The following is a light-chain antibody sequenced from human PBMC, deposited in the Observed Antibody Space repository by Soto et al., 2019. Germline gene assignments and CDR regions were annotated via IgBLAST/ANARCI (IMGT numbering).Light chain of an antibody. CDR1: QSISSY. CDR3: QQSYSTPLWT. J-gene: IGKJ1*01. V-gene: IGKV1-39*01. Sequence: DIQMTQSPSSLSASVGDRVTITCLSSQSISSYLNWYQQKPGKAPKLLIYAASSLQSGVPSRFSGSGSGTDFTLTISSLQPEDFATYYCQQSYSTPLWTFGQGTKV. CDR2: AAS.